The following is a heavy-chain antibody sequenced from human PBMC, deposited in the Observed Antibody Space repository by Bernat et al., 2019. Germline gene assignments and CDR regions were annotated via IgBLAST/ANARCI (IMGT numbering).Heavy chain of an antibody. D-gene: IGHD2-15*01. CDR2: ISGSGTST. J-gene: IGHJ6*02. Sequence: EVQLLESGGGLVQPGGSLRLSCAASGFTLSTYAMSWVRQAPGKGLEWVSAISGSGTSTYDADSVKGRFTISRENANKTVYLQMNRLRAEETGVFYWAREGQVVFYYSGMDVWGQGTTVTVSS. CDR3: AREGQVVFYYSGMDV. V-gene: IGHV3-23*01. CDR1: GFTLSTYA.